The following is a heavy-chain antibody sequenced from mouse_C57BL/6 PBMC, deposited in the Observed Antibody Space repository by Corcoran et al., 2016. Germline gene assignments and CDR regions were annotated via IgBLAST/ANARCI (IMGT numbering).Heavy chain of an antibody. CDR3: ARRGYSNYAYFDY. CDR2: INPNNGGT. CDR1: GYTFTDYY. V-gene: IGHV1-26*01. Sequence: EVQLQQSGPELVKPGASVKISCKASGYTFTDYYMNWVKQSHGKSLEWIGDINPNNGGTSYNLKFKGKATLPVDKSSSTAYRELRSLTSEDSAVYYWARRGYSNYAYFDYWGQGTTLTVSS. J-gene: IGHJ2*01. D-gene: IGHD2-5*01.